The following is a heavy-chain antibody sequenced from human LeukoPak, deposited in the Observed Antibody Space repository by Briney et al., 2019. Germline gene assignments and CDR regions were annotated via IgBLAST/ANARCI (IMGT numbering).Heavy chain of an antibody. CDR1: GLIFDDYG. J-gene: IGHJ4*02. V-gene: IGHV3-20*04. CDR2: INWNGGST. CDR3: ARATHYYESSGYDY. D-gene: IGHD3-22*01. Sequence: GGSLRLSCAASGLIFDDYGMSWVRQAPGKGLEWVSGINWNGGSTGYADSVKGRFTISRENAKNSLYLQMNSLRAQDTALYYCARATHYYESSGYDYWGQGTLVTVSS.